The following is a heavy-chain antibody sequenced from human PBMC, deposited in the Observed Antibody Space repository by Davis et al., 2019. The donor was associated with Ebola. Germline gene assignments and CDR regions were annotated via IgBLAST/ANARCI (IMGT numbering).Heavy chain of an antibody. D-gene: IGHD2-21*01. CDR2: IYYSGIA. V-gene: IGHV4-31*03. CDR1: GGSVSNVDYY. CDR3: ASHCVGGRCRADDAFDV. J-gene: IGHJ3*01. Sequence: PSETLSLTCTVSGGSVSNVDYYWSWIRQRPGKGLEWIGSIYYSGIAYYGPSLKSRVSISVDTSKNQFSLNLNSVTAADTAVYHCASHCVGGRCRADDAFDVWGRGTMVIVSS.